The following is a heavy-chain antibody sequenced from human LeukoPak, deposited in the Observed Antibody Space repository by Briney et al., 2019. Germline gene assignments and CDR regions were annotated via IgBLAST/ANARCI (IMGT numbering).Heavy chain of an antibody. CDR3: ARDRGFWRTIDY. Sequence: KPGGSLRLSCTASRFTFSDYYMTWIRQAPGKGLEWVSYISSSGNTIYYADSVKGRFTISRDNAGNSLYLQMNSLRAEDTAVYYCARDRGFWRTIDYWGQGTLVTVPS. V-gene: IGHV3-11*01. J-gene: IGHJ4*02. CDR1: RFTFSDYY. CDR2: ISSSGNTI. D-gene: IGHD3-3*01.